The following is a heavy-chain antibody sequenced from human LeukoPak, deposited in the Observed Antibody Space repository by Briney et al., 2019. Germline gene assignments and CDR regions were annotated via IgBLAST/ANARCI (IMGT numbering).Heavy chain of an antibody. CDR3: ARHRDYYDT. D-gene: IGHD3-22*01. V-gene: IGHV4-61*01. CDR2: ISYTGTT. Sequence: SETLSLTCTVSGGAFSSGSNYWGWHRQPPGKRLEWIVYISYTGTTNHNPSLSSRVTLSVDMSKKQISLKLNSVTAADTAVYFCARHRDYYDTWGPGTLVTVSS. CDR1: GGAFSSGSNY. J-gene: IGHJ4*01.